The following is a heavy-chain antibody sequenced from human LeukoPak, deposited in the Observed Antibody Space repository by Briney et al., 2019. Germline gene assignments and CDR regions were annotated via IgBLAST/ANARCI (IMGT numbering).Heavy chain of an antibody. D-gene: IGHD6-13*01. CDR3: ARGTHIAAAIFDC. Sequence: QPGGSLRLSCAASGFSVSSNYMSWVRQAPGKGLEWVSVIYSGDTTTYYADSVKGRFTISRDNSKNTLYLQMNSLRAEDTALYYCARGTHIAAAIFDCWGQGTLVTVSS. CDR1: GFSVSSNY. V-gene: IGHV3-53*01. J-gene: IGHJ4*02. CDR2: IYSGDTTT.